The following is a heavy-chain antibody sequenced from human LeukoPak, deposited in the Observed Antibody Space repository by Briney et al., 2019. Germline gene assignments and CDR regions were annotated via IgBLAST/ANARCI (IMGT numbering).Heavy chain of an antibody. Sequence: ASVKVSCKASGYTFTGYYMHWVRQAPGQGLEWMGWINPNSGGTNYAQKFQGRVTTTRDTSISTAYMELSRLRSDDTAVYYCARAVAATDYFDYWGQGTLVTVSS. CDR1: GYTFTGYY. J-gene: IGHJ4*02. CDR2: INPNSGGT. CDR3: ARAVAATDYFDY. V-gene: IGHV1-2*02. D-gene: IGHD6-19*01.